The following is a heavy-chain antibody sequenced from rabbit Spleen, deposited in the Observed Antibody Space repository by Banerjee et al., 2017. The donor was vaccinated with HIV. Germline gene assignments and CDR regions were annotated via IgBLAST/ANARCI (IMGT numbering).Heavy chain of an antibody. Sequence: QEQLEESGGGLVKPEGSLTLTCTASGFSFSNKAVKCWVRQAPGKGLEWIACINGVTGKAVYASWAKGRFTLSKASSTTVTLQMTSLTAVDTATYFCARDWVGVIGWNFYLWGPGTLVTVS. J-gene: IGHJ4*01. V-gene: IGHV1S45*01. CDR1: GFSFSNKAV. CDR3: ARDWVGVIGWNFYL. CDR2: INGVTGKA. D-gene: IGHD2-1*01.